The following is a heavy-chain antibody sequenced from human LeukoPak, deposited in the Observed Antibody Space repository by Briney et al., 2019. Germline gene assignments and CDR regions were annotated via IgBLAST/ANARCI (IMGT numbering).Heavy chain of an antibody. Sequence: SETLSLTCGVSGGPVSGYYWSWLRQSPGKGLEWIGEITRYGNTNYNPSLKSRVIISKDTSKSQISLTLISLTAADTVVYFCARLDQLIVDYWYFDLRGRGTQVTVSS. CDR1: GGPVSGYY. CDR3: ARLDQLIVDYWYFDL. D-gene: IGHD2-21*01. J-gene: IGHJ2*01. CDR2: ITRYGNT. V-gene: IGHV4-34*01.